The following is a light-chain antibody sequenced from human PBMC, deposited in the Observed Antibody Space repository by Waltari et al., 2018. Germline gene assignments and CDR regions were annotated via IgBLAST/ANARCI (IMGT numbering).Light chain of an antibody. J-gene: IGKJ2*01. V-gene: IGKV3-15*01. Sequence: EIVMTQSPATLSVSPGERATLSCRASQSVSSNLAWYQQKPGQAPRLLIYGASTRATRIPARFSGSGSGTEFTLTISSLQSEDFAFYYCQQYNNWPPYTFGQGTKLEIK. CDR1: QSVSSN. CDR3: QQYNNWPPYT. CDR2: GAS.